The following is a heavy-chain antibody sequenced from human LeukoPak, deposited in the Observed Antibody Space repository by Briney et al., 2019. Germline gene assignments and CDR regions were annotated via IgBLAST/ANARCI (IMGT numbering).Heavy chain of an antibody. CDR1: GFTFSTFA. Sequence: GGSVRLSCAASGFTFSTFAMIWVRQPPGKGLEWVSSIFPSGGEIHYADSVRGRFTISRDNSKSTLSLHMNSLRAEDTAIYYCATYRQVLLPFESWGQGTLVTVSS. CDR3: ATYRQVLLPFES. CDR2: IFPSGGEI. J-gene: IGHJ4*02. D-gene: IGHD2-8*02. V-gene: IGHV3-23*01.